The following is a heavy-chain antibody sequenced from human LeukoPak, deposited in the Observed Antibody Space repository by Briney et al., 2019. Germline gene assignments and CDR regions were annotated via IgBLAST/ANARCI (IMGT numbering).Heavy chain of an antibody. CDR1: GFTFSDYY. D-gene: IGHD1-7*01. CDR2: ISSSGSTI. CDR3: ARSGTLWNYPLFDY. Sequence: PGGSLRLSCAASGFTFSDYYMSWIRQAPGKGLERVSYISSSGSTIYYADSVKGRFTISRDNAKNSLYLQMNSLRAEDTAVYYCARSGTLWNYPLFDYWGQGTLVTVSS. V-gene: IGHV3-11*01. J-gene: IGHJ4*02.